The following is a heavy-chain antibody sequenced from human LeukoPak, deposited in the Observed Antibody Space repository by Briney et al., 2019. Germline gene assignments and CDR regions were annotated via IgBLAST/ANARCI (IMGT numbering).Heavy chain of an antibody. CDR1: GFTFSSYS. D-gene: IGHD1-14*01. J-gene: IGHJ5*02. CDR3: ARVGTGPLNWFDP. V-gene: IGHV3-21*01. Sequence: GGSLRLSCAASGFTFSSYSINWVRQAPGKGLEWVSSISSSSRYIYYADSVKGRFTISRDNAKNSLYLQMNSLRAEDTAVYYCARVGTGPLNWFDPWGQGTLVTVSS. CDR2: ISSSSRYI.